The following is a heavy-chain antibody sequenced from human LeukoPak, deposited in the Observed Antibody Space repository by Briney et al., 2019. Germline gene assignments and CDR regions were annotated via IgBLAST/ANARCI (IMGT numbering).Heavy chain of an antibody. CDR3: ARQITMIEEGAFDI. CDR2: IIPIIGTV. D-gene: IGHD3-22*01. Sequence: SVKVSCKASGGTFNRYAISWVRQAPGQGLEWMGGIIPIIGTVNYAQKFQGRVTITADESTSAAYMELSSLRSEDTAVYYCARQITMIEEGAFDIWGQGTMVTVSS. J-gene: IGHJ3*02. V-gene: IGHV1-69*13. CDR1: GGTFNRYA.